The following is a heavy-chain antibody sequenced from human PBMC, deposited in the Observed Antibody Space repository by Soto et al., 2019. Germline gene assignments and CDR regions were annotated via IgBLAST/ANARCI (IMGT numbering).Heavy chain of an antibody. V-gene: IGHV3-33*01. CDR1: GFTFDAYG. CDR2: VWSNGNLK. Sequence: QVQLVESGGGVVQPGGSLRLSCAASGFTFDAYGFHWVRQAPGKGLEWVAVVWSNGNLKYYVDSVKGRFTISRDSSKSALNLQMNSLRADDTAVYYCARIQLDTIMALDYWGQGILVTVSS. CDR3: ARIQLDTIMALDY. D-gene: IGHD1-1*01. J-gene: IGHJ4*02.